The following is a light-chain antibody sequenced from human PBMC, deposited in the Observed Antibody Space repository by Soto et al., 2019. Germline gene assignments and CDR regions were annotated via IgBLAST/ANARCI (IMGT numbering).Light chain of an antibody. J-gene: IGKJ4*01. V-gene: IGKV1-17*03. CDR1: QGISNY. CDR3: LQHNSYPLT. CDR2: GAS. Sequence: DIQMTQSPSSLSASVGDRDTITCRASQGISNYLAWFQQKPGKVPKRLIYGASSLQGGVPSRFSGSGSGTEFTLTISSLQPEDFATYYCLQHNSYPLTFGGGTKVDIK.